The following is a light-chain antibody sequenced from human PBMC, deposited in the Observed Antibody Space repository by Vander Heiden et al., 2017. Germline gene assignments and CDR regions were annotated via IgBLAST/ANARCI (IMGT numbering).Light chain of an antibody. J-gene: IGLJ3*02. CDR3: QTWGTGIWV. CDR2: VNSDGSH. CDR1: SGHSTYA. V-gene: IGLV4-69*01. Sequence: QLVLTQSPSASASLGASVKLTCTLSSGHSTYAIAWQQQQPEKGPRYLMKVNSDGSHSKGDGIPDRFSGSSSGAERYLTISSLQSEDEADYYCQTWGTGIWVFGGGTKLTVL.